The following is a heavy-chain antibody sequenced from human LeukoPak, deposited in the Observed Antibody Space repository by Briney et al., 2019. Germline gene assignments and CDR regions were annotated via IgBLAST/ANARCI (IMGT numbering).Heavy chain of an antibody. J-gene: IGHJ4*02. CDR1: GFTFTNYW. V-gene: IGHV3-7*03. D-gene: IGHD1-26*01. CDR2: IKQDGSAK. CDR3: ARVVGATFDY. Sequence: PGGSLRLSCAASGFTFTNYWMNWLRQAPGKGLEWVANIKQDGSAKNYVDSVKGRFTISRDNSKNTLYLQMNSLRAADTAVYYCARVVGATFDYWGQGTLVTVSS.